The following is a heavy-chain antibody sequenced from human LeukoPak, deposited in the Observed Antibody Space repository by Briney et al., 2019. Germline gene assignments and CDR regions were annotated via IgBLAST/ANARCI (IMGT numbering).Heavy chain of an antibody. CDR1: GYSFTNYW. CDR3: ARAWNFDY. CDR2: INPGDSDA. D-gene: IGHD1-1*01. V-gene: IGHV5-51*01. Sequence: GESLKISCKGSGYSFTNYWIGWVRQMPGKGVEWMGIINPGDSDARYSPSFQGQVTISADKSISTAYLQWSSLKASDTAIYYCARAWNFDYWGQGTLVTVSS. J-gene: IGHJ4*02.